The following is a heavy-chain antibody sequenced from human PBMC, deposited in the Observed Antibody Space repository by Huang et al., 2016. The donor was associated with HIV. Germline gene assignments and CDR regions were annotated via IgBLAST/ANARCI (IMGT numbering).Heavy chain of an antibody. CDR1: GFTFSSYG. CDR2: RWDDGSNK. J-gene: IGHJ1*01. CDR3: ALKGDSSGWEYFRH. Sequence: QVQLVESGGGVVQPGRSLRLSCAASGFTFSSYGMHWVRQAPGKGLEVVAVRWDDGSNKYYADSVKGRFTIARDNSKNTLYLQMNSLKTEDTAVYYCALKGDSSGWEYFRHWGQGTLVTVSS. V-gene: IGHV3-33*08. D-gene: IGHD6-19*01.